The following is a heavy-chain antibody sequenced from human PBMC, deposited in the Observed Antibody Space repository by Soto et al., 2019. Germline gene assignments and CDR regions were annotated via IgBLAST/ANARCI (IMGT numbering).Heavy chain of an antibody. CDR1: GGSFSGYY. CDR2: INHSGST. J-gene: IGHJ4*02. D-gene: IGHD3-3*01. CDR3: ARRRITIFGVVITLFDY. Sequence: PSETLSLTCAVYGGSFSGYYWSWIRQPPGKGLEWIGEINHSGSTNYNPSLKSRVTISVDTSKNQFSLKLSSVTAADTAVYYCARRRITIFGVVITLFDYWGQGTLVTVS. V-gene: IGHV4-34*01.